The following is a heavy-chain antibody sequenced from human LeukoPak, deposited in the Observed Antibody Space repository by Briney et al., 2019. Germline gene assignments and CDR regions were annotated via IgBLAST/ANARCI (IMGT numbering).Heavy chain of an antibody. Sequence: SETLSLPCTVSGGSLCSSSYYWRWICQPPGKGLERHGSIYFSGSTYYNPSLKSRVTISVDTSKNQFSLKLSSVTAADTAVYYCARLAVAGFSHYFDHWGQASLVTVSS. D-gene: IGHD6-19*01. V-gene: IGHV4-39*01. J-gene: IGHJ4*02. CDR2: IYFSGST. CDR3: ARLAVAGFSHYFDH. CDR1: GGSLCSSSYY.